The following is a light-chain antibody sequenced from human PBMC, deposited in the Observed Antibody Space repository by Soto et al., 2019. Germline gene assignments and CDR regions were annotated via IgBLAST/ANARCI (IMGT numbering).Light chain of an antibody. CDR1: QFISTY. CDR3: QKYNSAPFT. CDR2: TTS. V-gene: IGKV1-39*01. J-gene: IGKJ3*01. Sequence: DIQMTQSPSSLSASVGDTVTITCRPSQFISTYLNWYQQKPGKAPNLLIYTTSSLHSGVPSRFSGSGSGTDFALTISSLQPEDVASYFCQKYNSAPFTFGPGTKVDIK.